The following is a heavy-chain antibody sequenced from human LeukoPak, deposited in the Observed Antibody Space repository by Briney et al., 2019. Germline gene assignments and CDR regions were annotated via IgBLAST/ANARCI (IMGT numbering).Heavy chain of an antibody. CDR3: TSPTVASNFDH. CDR2: ISSSGGTR. J-gene: IGHJ4*02. CDR1: GFTFSS. Sequence: PGGSLRLSCAASGFTFSSSGFIFSDYEMYWVRQAPGKGLEWVSYISSSGGTRYYADPVKGRFTISRDNAKKSLYLHMDSLRAEDTAVYYCTSPTVASNFDHWGRGILVTVSS. V-gene: IGHV3-48*03. D-gene: IGHD6-19*01.